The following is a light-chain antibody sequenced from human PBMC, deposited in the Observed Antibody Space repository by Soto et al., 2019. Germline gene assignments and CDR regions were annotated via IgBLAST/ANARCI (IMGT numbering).Light chain of an antibody. CDR2: EVS. CDR1: SSDVGSYNR. J-gene: IGLJ1*01. CDR3: TSYTSSSTDV. V-gene: IGLV2-18*02. Sequence: QSVLTQPPSVSGSPGQSGTISCTGTSSDVGSYNRVSWYQQPPGTAPQLMIYEVSNRPSGVPDRFSGSKSGNTASLTISGLQAEDEADYYCTSYTSSSTDVFGTGTKVTVL.